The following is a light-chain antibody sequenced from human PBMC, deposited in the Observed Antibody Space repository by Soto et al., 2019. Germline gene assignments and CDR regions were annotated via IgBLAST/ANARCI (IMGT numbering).Light chain of an antibody. CDR2: GAS. CDR1: QSINSN. Sequence: EVVMTQSPATLSASPGEGATLSCRASQSINSNLAWYQQKPGQAPRLLIYGASTRATGIPARFSGSGSGTEFTLTINSLQSEDFAVYYCQQYNNWPPWTFGQGTKVEIK. J-gene: IGKJ1*01. CDR3: QQYNNWPPWT. V-gene: IGKV3-15*01.